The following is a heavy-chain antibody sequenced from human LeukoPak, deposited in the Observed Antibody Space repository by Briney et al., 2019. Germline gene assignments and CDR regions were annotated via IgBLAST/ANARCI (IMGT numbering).Heavy chain of an antibody. CDR1: SGSFSSSSYF. D-gene: IGHD4/OR15-4a*01. Sequence: SETLSLTCTVSSGSFSSSSYFCGWIRQSPGMGLEWIATINYSGTTYYNPSLKSRVTTSVDTSRNQFSLKLTSVTAADTAVYYCARLRGGVRLWGVWCQGALVTVSS. CDR3: ARLRGGVRLWGV. V-gene: IGHV4-39*01. CDR2: INYSGTT. J-gene: IGHJ4*01.